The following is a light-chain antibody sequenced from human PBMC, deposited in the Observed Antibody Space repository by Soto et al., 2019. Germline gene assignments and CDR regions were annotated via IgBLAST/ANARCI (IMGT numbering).Light chain of an antibody. CDR2: DAS. V-gene: IGKV3-11*01. CDR3: QQRSHWPT. J-gene: IGKJ1*01. CDR1: QSVSSH. Sequence: IVMTQSPATLSVSPGERATLSCRASQSVSSHLAWYQQKPGQSPRLLIYDASNRATGIPARFSGSGSGTDFTLTISSLEPEDFAFYFCQQRSHWPTFGQGTKVDIK.